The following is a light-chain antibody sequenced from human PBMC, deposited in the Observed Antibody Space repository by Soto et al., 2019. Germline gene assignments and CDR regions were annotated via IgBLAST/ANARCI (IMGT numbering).Light chain of an antibody. Sequence: EIVLTQSPGTLSLSPGERATLSCRASQSVSSNYLAWGQQKPGQAPRLLIYAASSRATGIPNRFSGSVSGTDFTLTISMLEPEDFAVYCCQQYGNSPWRFGQGTKV. CDR3: QQYGNSPWR. CDR1: QSVSSNY. J-gene: IGKJ1*01. CDR2: AAS. V-gene: IGKV3-20*01.